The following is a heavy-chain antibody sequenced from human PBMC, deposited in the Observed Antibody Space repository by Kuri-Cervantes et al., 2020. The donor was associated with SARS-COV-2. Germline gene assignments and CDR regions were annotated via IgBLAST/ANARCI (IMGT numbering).Heavy chain of an antibody. CDR1: GFTFSSYA. V-gene: IGHV3-30*02. D-gene: IGHD6-13*01. CDR3: AREVAAAGTVDY. J-gene: IGHJ4*02. Sequence: GESLKISCAASGFTFSSYALSWVRQAPGKGLEWVAFIRYDGSNKYYADSVKGRFTISRDNSKNTLYLQMNSLRAEDTAVYHCAREVAAAGTVDYWGQGTLVTVSS. CDR2: IRYDGSNK.